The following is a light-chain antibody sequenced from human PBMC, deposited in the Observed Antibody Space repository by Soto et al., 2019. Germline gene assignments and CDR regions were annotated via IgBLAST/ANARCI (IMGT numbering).Light chain of an antibody. J-gene: IGKJ1*01. CDR2: TAT. V-gene: IGKV1-39*02. CDR3: QQYGSWT. CDR1: PSISSY. Sequence: QSASVVERFLINRRARPSISSYLNFDQQKTGKDPILMIYTATSLEDWGLEDGVPSRFSGSGYGTDFTLTISRTEPQYSAVYHRQQYGSWTFGHGPTG.